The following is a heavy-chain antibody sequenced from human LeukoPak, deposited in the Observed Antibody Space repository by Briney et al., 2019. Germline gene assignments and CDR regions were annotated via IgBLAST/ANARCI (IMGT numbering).Heavy chain of an antibody. CDR2: ISSSGSTI. CDR3: ARVLVGGTNWFDP. CDR1: GFTFSSYG. J-gene: IGHJ5*02. V-gene: IGHV3-48*04. Sequence: GGSLRLSCAASGFTFSSYGMHWVRQAPGKGLEWVSYISSSGSTIYYAGSVKGRFTISRDNAKNSLYLQMNSQRAEDTAVYYCARVLVGGTNWFDPWGQGTLVTVSS. D-gene: IGHD1-26*01.